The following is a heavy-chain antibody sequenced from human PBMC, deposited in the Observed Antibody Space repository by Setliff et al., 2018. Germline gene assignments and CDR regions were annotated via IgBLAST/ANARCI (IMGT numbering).Heavy chain of an antibody. Sequence: SETLSLTCTVYGASFSDYYWGWIRQPPGKGLEWIAEINHSGSTNYNPSLRSRVTISVDTSKSQFSLILRSVTAADTAVYYCARGRMRGSCSGPSCTYDPFDIWGQGTPVTVSS. V-gene: IGHV4-34*01. J-gene: IGHJ3*02. CDR1: GASFSDYY. CDR3: ARGRMRGSCSGPSCTYDPFDI. CDR2: INHSGST. D-gene: IGHD2-2*01.